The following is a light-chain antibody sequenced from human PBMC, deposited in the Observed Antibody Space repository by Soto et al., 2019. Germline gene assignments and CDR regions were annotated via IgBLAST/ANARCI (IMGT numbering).Light chain of an antibody. Sequence: TQSPSSVSAYVGDRVTITFRASQGIRNDLAWYQQRPGKAPKLLIYEASTLQSGVPSRFSGNFSATNFSLTIGSLQSEDFAVYYCQQYNNWPPITSSQGGLLAIK. CDR3: QQYNNWPPIT. CDR2: EAS. CDR1: QGIRND. J-gene: IGKJ5*01. V-gene: IGKV1-6*01.